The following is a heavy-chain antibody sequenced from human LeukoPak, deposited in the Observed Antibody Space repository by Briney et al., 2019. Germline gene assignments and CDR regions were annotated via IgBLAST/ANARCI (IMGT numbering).Heavy chain of an antibody. V-gene: IGHV4-59*08. D-gene: IGHD2-2*01. J-gene: IGHJ5*01. Sequence: PSETLSLTCTVSGGSISSYNWSWVRQPPGKGLEWIGYIYYSGSANYNPSLKSRVTISVYPSKNQFSLKVNAVTAADTAVYFCARGSRGQIDRWFDCWGQGTLVTVSS. CDR1: GGSISSYN. CDR3: ARGSRGQIDRWFDC. CDR2: IYYSGSA.